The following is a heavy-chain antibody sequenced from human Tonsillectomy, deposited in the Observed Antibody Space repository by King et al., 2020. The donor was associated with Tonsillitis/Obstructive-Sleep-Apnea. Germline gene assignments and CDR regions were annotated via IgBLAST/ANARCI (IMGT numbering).Heavy chain of an antibody. J-gene: IGHJ5*02. D-gene: IGHD3-3*01. CDR3: ARHGLLPHYECWGGFGSFPEFDP. Sequence: QLQESGPGLVKPSETLSLTCTVAGGSISSGSYYWGWIRQPPGKGLEWIGSIYYSGNTNYNPSLKSRVTIPVDTSKNQFSLKLSSVTAADTAAFYCARHGLLPHYECWGGFGSFPEFDPWGQGTLVTVSS. CDR1: GGSISSGSYY. CDR2: IYYSGNT. V-gene: IGHV4-39*01.